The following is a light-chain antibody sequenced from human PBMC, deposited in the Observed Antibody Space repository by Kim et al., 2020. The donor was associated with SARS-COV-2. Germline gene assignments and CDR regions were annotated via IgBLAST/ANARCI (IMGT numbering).Light chain of an antibody. CDR3: CSYAGSSTSVV. J-gene: IGLJ2*01. Sequence: LITFSGTGTSSDCGSYNLVSWYQQHPGKAPKRMIYEVSKRPSGFSNRFSGSKSGNTASLTISGLQAEDEADYYCCSYAGSSTSVVFGGGTQLTVL. V-gene: IGLV2-23*02. CDR2: EVS. CDR1: SSDCGSYNL.